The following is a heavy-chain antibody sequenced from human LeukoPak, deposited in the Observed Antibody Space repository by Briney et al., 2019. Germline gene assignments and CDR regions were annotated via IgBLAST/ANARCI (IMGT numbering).Heavy chain of an antibody. D-gene: IGHD3-10*01. V-gene: IGHV3-23*01. J-gene: IGHJ3*02. CDR2: ISGSGGST. CDR1: GFTFSSYA. CDR3: AKLSPYGSGSYSNAFDI. Sequence: GGSLRLSCAASGFTFSSYAMSWVRQAPGKGLEWVSAISGSGGSTYYADSVKGRFTTSRDNSKNTLYLQMNSLRAEDTAVYYCAKLSPYGSGSYSNAFDIWGQGTMVTVSS.